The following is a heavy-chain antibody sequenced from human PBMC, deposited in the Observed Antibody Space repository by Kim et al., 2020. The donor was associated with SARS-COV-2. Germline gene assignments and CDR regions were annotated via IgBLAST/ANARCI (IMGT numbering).Heavy chain of an antibody. CDR2: INPNSGGT. J-gene: IGHJ4*02. CDR1: GYTFTGYY. CDR3: ARRMYGRNSVDCDY. D-gene: IGHD4-17*01. Sequence: ASVKVSCKASGYTFTGYYMHWVRQAPGQGLEWMGRINPNSGGTNYAQKFQGRVTMTRDTSISTAYLELSRLRSDDTAMYYCARRMYGRNSVDCDYWGKGNLDPVPS. V-gene: IGHV1-2*06.